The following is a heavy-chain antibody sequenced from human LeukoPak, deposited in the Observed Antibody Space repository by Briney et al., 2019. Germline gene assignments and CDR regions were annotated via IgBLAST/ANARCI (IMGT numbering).Heavy chain of an antibody. CDR1: GYTLTELS. J-gene: IGHJ4*02. CDR2: FDPEDGET. Sequence: ASVKVSCKVSGYTLTELSMHWVRQAPGKGLEWMGGFDPEDGETIYAQKFQGRVTMTEDTSTDTAYMELSGLRSEDTAVYYCVVSGSGSYSYWGQGTLVTVSS. D-gene: IGHD3-10*01. V-gene: IGHV1-24*01. CDR3: VVSGSGSYSY.